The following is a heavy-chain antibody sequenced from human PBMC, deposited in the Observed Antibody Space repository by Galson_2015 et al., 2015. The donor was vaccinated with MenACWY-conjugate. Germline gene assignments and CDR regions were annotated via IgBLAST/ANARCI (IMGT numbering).Heavy chain of an antibody. CDR3: ARATRGSSSSLWGDPY. V-gene: IGHV3-74*01. CDR2: INSDGRST. J-gene: IGHJ4*02. CDR1: GFPFSSYW. D-gene: IGHD6-6*01. Sequence: LRLSCAASGFPFSSYWMHWVRQAPGTGLVWVSRINSDGRSTTYADSVEGRFTISRDNAKDTLYLQMNSLRAEDTAVYYCARATRGSSSSLWGDPYWGQGTLVTVSS.